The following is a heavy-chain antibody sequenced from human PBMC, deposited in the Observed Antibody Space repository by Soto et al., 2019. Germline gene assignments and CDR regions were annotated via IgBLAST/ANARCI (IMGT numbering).Heavy chain of an antibody. Sequence: SETLSLTCTVSGDSIISICHWAWLRQPAGRSLEWIASIFHTGTTYYTPSLKSRVTISVDASKNHFSLRLKSVTAADSAVYYCARTDNVGYYTLCGQGNLVTVSS. CDR2: IFHTGTT. D-gene: IGHD3-22*01. CDR1: GDSIISICH. J-gene: IGHJ4*02. V-gene: IGHV4-38-2*02. CDR3: ARTDNVGYYTL.